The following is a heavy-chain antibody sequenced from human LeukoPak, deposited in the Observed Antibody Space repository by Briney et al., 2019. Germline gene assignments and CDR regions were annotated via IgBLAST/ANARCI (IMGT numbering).Heavy chain of an antibody. D-gene: IGHD3-3*01. J-gene: IGHJ4*02. CDR3: ARVGYSDFWSGYYWDY. V-gene: IGHV3-74*01. CDR1: GFTFSTYW. Sequence: GGSQRLSCAASGFTFSTYWMHWVRQAPGEGLVWVSRINSDDSIINYADSVKGRFTISRDNAKNTLYLQMNSLRAEDTAVYYCARVGYSDFWSGYYWDYWGQGTLATVSS. CDR2: INSDDSII.